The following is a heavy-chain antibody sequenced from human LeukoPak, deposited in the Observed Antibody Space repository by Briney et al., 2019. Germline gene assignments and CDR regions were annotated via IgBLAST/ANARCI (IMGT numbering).Heavy chain of an antibody. V-gene: IGHV3-23*01. CDR1: GFTFSSYA. D-gene: IGHD4-23*01. Sequence: PGRSLRLSCAASGFTFSSYAMHWVRQAPGEGLEWVSTISGGDTSTFYADSVKGRFTISRDNSKNTLYLQMNNLRAEDTAVYYCAKNLNGGNTHSDYWGQGTLVTVSS. CDR3: AKNLNGGNTHSDY. J-gene: IGHJ4*02. CDR2: ISGGDTST.